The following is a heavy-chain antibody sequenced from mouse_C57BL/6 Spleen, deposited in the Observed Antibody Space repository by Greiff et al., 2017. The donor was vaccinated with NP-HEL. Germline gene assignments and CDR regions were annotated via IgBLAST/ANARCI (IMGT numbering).Heavy chain of an antibody. D-gene: IGHD2-4*01. Sequence: EVQLQESGPGLVKPSQSLSLTCSVTGYSITSGYYWNWIRQFPGNKLEWMGYISYDGSNNYNPSLKNRISITRDTSKNQFFLKLNSVTTEDTATYYCARDHYDYDAWFAYWGQGTLVTVSA. CDR3: ARDHYDYDAWFAY. CDR1: GYSITSGYY. V-gene: IGHV3-6*01. CDR2: ISYDGSN. J-gene: IGHJ3*01.